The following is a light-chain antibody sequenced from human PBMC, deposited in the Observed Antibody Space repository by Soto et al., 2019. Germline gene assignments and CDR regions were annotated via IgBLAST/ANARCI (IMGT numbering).Light chain of an antibody. CDR3: QQNYRATPWT. CDR2: AES. J-gene: IGKJ1*01. Sequence: DIQMTQSPSSLSASVGDRITITCRASQSISRYLNWYQHKPGKAPKLLINAESRLERGVPSRFSGGGSGTDFPLNISSLQPDDFATYYCQQNYRATPWTFGQGTKVEVK. V-gene: IGKV1-39*01. CDR1: QSISRY.